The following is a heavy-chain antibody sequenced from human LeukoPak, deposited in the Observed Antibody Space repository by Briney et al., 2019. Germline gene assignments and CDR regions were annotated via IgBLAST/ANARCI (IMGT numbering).Heavy chain of an antibody. Sequence: ASVTVSCKASGGTFSSYAISWVRQAPGQGLEWMGGIIPIFGTANYAQKFQGRVTITADESTSTAYMELSSLRSGDTAVYYCARGIAVAGYDYWGQGTLVTVSS. CDR1: GGTFSSYA. CDR3: ARGIAVAGYDY. J-gene: IGHJ4*02. V-gene: IGHV1-69*13. D-gene: IGHD6-19*01. CDR2: IIPIFGTA.